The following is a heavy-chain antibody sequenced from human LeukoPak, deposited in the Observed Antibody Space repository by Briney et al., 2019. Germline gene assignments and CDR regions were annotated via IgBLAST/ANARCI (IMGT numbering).Heavy chain of an antibody. Sequence: ASVKVSCKASGYTFTSYGISWVRQAPGQGLEWMGWISAYNGNTNYAQKLQGRVTMTTDTSTSTAYMELRSLRSDDTAVYYCARDVLRFYCSSTSCYPNELDYWGQGTLVTVSS. CDR2: ISAYNGNT. J-gene: IGHJ4*02. V-gene: IGHV1-18*01. CDR3: ARDVLRFYCSSTSCYPNELDY. CDR1: GYTFTSYG. D-gene: IGHD2-2*01.